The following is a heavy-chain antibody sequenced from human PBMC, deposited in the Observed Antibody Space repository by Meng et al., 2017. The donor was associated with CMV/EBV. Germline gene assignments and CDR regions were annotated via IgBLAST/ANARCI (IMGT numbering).Heavy chain of an antibody. D-gene: IGHD3-10*01. CDR2: IRSKAFGGTT. CDR1: GFSFGDYA. CDR3: TRAIIAPHHYGSGNYFRWFDP. J-gene: IGHJ5*02. Sequence: GESLKISCTASGFSFGDYAMSCVRQAPGKGLEWVGFIRSKAFGGTTEYATSVKGRFTISRDDSKTIAYLQMNSLKIEDTAVYYCTRAIIAPHHYGSGNYFRWFDPWGQGTLVTVSS. V-gene: IGHV3-49*04.